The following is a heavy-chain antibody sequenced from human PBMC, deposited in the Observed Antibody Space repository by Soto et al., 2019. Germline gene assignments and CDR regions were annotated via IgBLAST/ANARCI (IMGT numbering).Heavy chain of an antibody. CDR3: AKGGKVRGVPSWFDP. D-gene: IGHD3-10*01. V-gene: IGHV3-48*01. CDR1: GFTFSSYS. Sequence: GGSLRLSCAASGFTFSSYSMNWVRQAPGKGLEWVSYISNCSNIYYADSVKGRFTISRDNAKNTLYLQMNSLRAEDTAVYYFAKGGKVRGVPSWFDPWGQGTLVTVSS. J-gene: IGHJ5*02. CDR2: ISNCSNI.